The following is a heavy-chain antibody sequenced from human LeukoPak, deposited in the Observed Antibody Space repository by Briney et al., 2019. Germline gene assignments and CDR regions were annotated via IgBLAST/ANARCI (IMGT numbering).Heavy chain of an antibody. CDR1: GFTFSSYA. Sequence: GRSLRLSCAASGFTFSSYAMHWVRQAPGKGLEWVAVISYDGSNKYYADSVKGRFTISRDNSKNTLYLQMSSLRAEDTAVYYCARDGFLEWLSRNYYYYGMDVWGQGTTVTVSS. V-gene: IGHV3-30-3*01. D-gene: IGHD3-3*01. CDR2: ISYDGSNK. CDR3: ARDGFLEWLSRNYYYYGMDV. J-gene: IGHJ6*02.